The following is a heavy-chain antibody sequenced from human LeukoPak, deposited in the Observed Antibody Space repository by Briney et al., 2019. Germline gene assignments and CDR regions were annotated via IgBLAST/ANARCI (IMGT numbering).Heavy chain of an antibody. Sequence: ASVTVSCTASGYTFTSYYMHWVRQAPGQGLEWMGIINPSGGTTSYAQKFQRSVTIPRHTSTRTVYMELSSLRSEDTAVYYCARQQWLERSNDYWGQGTLVTVSS. V-gene: IGHV1-46*01. CDR2: INPSGGTT. D-gene: IGHD6-19*01. CDR3: ARQQWLERSNDY. J-gene: IGHJ4*02. CDR1: GYTFTSYY.